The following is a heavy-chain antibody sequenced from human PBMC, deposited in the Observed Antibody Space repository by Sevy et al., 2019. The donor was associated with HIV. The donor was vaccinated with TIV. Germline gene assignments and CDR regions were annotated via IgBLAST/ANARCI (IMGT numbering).Heavy chain of an antibody. CDR1: GYTFTTYD. D-gene: IGHD3-3*01. CDR3: ARGGNGDFWSYEYYYYGMDV. Sequence: ASVKVSCAAFGYTFTTYDINWVRQAPGQGLEWMGWMSPNTGATGFAQKFQGRVTLTRNKSITPAYMELSSLTYEDTAIYYCARGGNGDFWSYEYYYYGMDVWGQGTTVTVSS. CDR2: MSPNTGAT. J-gene: IGHJ6*02. V-gene: IGHV1-8*01.